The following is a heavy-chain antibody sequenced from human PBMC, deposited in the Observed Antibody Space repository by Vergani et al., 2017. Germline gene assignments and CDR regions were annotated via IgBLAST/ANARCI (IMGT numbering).Heavy chain of an antibody. CDR1: GGSISSSSYY. Sequence: QLQLQESVPGLVKPSETLALTCTVSGGSISSSSYYWGWIRQPPGKGLEWIGSIYYSGSTYYNPSPKSRVTISVDTSKNQFSLKLSSVNAADTAVYYCARLMXRGPGAYYYYGMDVWGQGTTVTVSS. CDR3: ARLMXRGPGAYYYYGMDV. J-gene: IGHJ6*02. CDR2: IYYSGST. D-gene: IGHD3-10*01. V-gene: IGHV4-39*01.